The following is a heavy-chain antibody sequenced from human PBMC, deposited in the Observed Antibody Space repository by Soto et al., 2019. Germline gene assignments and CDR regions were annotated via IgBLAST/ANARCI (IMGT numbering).Heavy chain of an antibody. CDR3: ARYLDHCGGDCYSFDY. J-gene: IGHJ4*02. CDR1: GFTVSSKY. V-gene: IGHV3-53*01. D-gene: IGHD2-21*02. Sequence: EVQVVESGGGLIQPGGSLRLSCEASGFTVSSKYMNWVRQAPGKGLEWVSVSYKNGATLYADSVKGRFTISRDNFKKALYLQLNILRAEDTAVYFCARYLDHCGGDCYSFDYWGQGILVTVSS. CDR2: SYKNGAT.